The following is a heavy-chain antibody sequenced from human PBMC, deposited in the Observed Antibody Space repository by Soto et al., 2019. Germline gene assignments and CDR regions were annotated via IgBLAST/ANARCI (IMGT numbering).Heavy chain of an antibody. J-gene: IGHJ3*02. D-gene: IGHD6-19*01. Sequence: QLQLQESGPGLVKPSETLSLTCTVSGGSISSSSYYWGWIRQPPGKGLEWIGSIYYSGSTYYNPSLKSRVTISVDTSKNQFSLKLSSVTAADTAVYYCARLSAVAGTSIWGQGTMVTVSS. CDR3: ARLSAVAGTSI. V-gene: IGHV4-39*01. CDR1: GGSISSSSYY. CDR2: IYYSGST.